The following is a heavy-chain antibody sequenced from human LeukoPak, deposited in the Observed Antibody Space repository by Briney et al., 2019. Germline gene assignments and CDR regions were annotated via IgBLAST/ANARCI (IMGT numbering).Heavy chain of an antibody. D-gene: IGHD5-18*01. V-gene: IGHV3-7*01. CDR3: ATSLDTAGGPY. Sequence: GGSLRLSCAASGFTFTTYWVTWVRQAPGKGLEWLANIRQDGGATYYADSVKGRFTISRDNAKNSLYLQMHSLRADDTAVYYCATSLDTAGGPYWGQGTLVTVSS. J-gene: IGHJ4*02. CDR2: IRQDGGAT. CDR1: GFTFTTYW.